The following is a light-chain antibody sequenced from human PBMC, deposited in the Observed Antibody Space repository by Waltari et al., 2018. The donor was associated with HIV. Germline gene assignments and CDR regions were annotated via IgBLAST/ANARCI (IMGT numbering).Light chain of an antibody. CDR1: TSDIGGYNY. CDR3: HSYAGSSKSYV. J-gene: IGLJ1*01. Sequence: QSALTQPPSASGSPGQSVTISCTGTTSDIGGYNYVSWYQQHPGEAPRLIIYDVTKRPSGVPDRFSVSKSGNTASLTVSGLQAEDEAEYYCHSYAGSSKSYVFGTGTKVTVL. V-gene: IGLV2-8*01. CDR2: DVT.